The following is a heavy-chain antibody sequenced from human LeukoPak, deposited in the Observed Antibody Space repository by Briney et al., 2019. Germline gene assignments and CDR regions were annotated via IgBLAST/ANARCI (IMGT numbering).Heavy chain of an antibody. CDR1: GYTFTSYD. J-gene: IGHJ4*02. D-gene: IGHD3-10*01. Sequence: ASVKVSCKTSGYTFTSYDINWVRQATGQGLEWMGWMNPNSGNTGYAQKFQGRVTMTRNTSISTAYMELSSLRSEDTAVYYCARGGNYYGSGLFDHWGQGTLVTVSS. CDR3: ARGGNYYGSGLFDH. V-gene: IGHV1-8*01. CDR2: MNPNSGNT.